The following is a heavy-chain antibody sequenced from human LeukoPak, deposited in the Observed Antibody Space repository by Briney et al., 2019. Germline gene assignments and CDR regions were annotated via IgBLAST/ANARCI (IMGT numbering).Heavy chain of an antibody. CDR1: GGSFSGYY. V-gene: IGHV4-34*01. J-gene: IGHJ4*02. CDR2: INHSGST. Sequence: SETLSLTCAVYGGSFSGYYWSWIRQPPGKGLEWIGEINHSGSTNYNPSLKSRVTISVDTSKNQFSLKLSSVTAADTAVYYCASLMGGSYLDYWGQGTLVTVSS. D-gene: IGHD1-26*01. CDR3: ASLMGGSYLDY.